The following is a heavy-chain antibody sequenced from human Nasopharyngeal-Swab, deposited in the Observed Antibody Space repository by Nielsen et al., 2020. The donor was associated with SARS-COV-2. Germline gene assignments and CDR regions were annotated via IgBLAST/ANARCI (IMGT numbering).Heavy chain of an antibody. CDR1: GFSFNTYG. CDR2: ISYEGRKK. Sequence: GESLKISCTASGFSFNTYGMHWVRQAPGKGLEWVAVISYEGRKKFYAESVEGRFTISRDYSKSTLYLQMDSLRTEDTAMYYCAKANVLFWFGQFKNDGFDIWGQGTMVAVSS. D-gene: IGHD3-10*01. V-gene: IGHV3-30*18. CDR3: AKANVLFWFGQFKNDGFDI. J-gene: IGHJ3*02.